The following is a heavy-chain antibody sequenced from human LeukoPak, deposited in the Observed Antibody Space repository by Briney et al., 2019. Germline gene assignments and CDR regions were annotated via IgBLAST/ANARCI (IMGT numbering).Heavy chain of an antibody. CDR3: AGKKRMVRDKNAFDI. Sequence: WETLSLTCAVYGRSFSGYYWGWIRLPPGKGLEWIGEIDHSGSTNHNPFLKSRVTISVETTKNQSSRKLSSVTAAATAGYYCAGKKRMVRDKNAFDIWGQGTMVTASS. D-gene: IGHD3-10*01. V-gene: IGHV4-34*01. CDR1: GRSFSGYY. CDR2: IDHSGST. J-gene: IGHJ3*02.